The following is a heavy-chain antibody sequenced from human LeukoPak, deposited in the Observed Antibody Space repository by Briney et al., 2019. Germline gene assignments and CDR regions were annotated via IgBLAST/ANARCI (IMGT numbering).Heavy chain of an antibody. CDR2: IIPIFGTA. V-gene: IGHV1-69*13. Sequence: SVTVSCTASGYTFTIYDINWVRQAPGQGREWMGGIIPIFGTANYAQKFQGRVTITADESTSTAYMELSSLRSEDTAVYYCARPYCSGGSCYSGGFDYWGQGTLVTVSS. D-gene: IGHD2-15*01. CDR3: ARPYCSGGSCYSGGFDY. CDR1: GYTFTIYD. J-gene: IGHJ4*02.